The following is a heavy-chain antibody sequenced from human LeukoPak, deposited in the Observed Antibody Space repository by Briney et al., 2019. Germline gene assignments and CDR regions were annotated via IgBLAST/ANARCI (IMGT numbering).Heavy chain of an antibody. V-gene: IGHV4-4*02. CDR2: IYPTGNT. CDR1: GVSINTSYW. J-gene: IGHJ5*02. CDR3: ARGGMTTVTTSTHWFDP. D-gene: IGHD4-17*01. Sequence: SGTLSLTCVVSGVSINTSYWWSWVRQTPGKGLEWIGEIYPTGNTNYNPSLKTRITMSVDKSKNQFSLKLRSVTAADTAVYYCARGGMTTVTTSTHWFDPWGQGTLVTVSS.